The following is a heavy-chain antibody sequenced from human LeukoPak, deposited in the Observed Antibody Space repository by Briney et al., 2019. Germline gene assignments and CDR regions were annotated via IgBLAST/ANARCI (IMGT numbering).Heavy chain of an antibody. J-gene: IGHJ3*01. CDR1: GFTFSTYA. Sequence: PGGSLRLSCAASGFTFSTYAMTWVRQPAEKGLAWVSIINAGGGETYYADSVKGRFTISRDNSKNTLYLQMNSLRVEDTAVYYCGRDPNGDYFGAFEFWGQETLVTVSA. CDR3: GRDPNGDYFGAFEF. CDR2: INAGGGET. D-gene: IGHD4-17*01. V-gene: IGHV3-23*01.